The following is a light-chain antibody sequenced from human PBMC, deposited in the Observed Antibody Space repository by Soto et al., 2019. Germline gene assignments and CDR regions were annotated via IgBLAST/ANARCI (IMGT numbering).Light chain of an antibody. CDR2: DVN. CDR3: SSYTSTSNLI. J-gene: IGLJ2*01. CDR1: SRDVGNYNY. Sequence: QSVLTQPASVSGSPGQSITISCTGTSRDVGNYNYVSWYQHHPGKAPKLVIYDVNNRPSGISNRFSGSKSDNTASLTIFGLQAEDEADYYCSSYTSTSNLIFGGGTKVTVL. V-gene: IGLV2-14*03.